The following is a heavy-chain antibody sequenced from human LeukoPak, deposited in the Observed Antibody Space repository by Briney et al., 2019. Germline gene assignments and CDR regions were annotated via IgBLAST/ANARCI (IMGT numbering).Heavy chain of an antibody. V-gene: IGHV3-30*18. Sequence: GGSLRLSCAASGFTFDDYGMHWVRQAPGKGLEWVAVISYDGSNKYYADSVKGRFTISRDNSKNTLYLQMNSLRAEDTAVYYCAKDYAVEYYYYGMDVWGKGTTVTVSS. CDR2: ISYDGSNK. D-gene: IGHD3-16*01. CDR3: AKDYAVEYYYYGMDV. CDR1: GFTFDDYG. J-gene: IGHJ6*04.